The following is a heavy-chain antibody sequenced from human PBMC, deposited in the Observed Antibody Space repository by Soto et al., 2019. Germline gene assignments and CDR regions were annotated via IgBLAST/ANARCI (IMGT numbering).Heavy chain of an antibody. CDR3: AKALYGGFTY. Sequence: EVRLLESGGALVQPGGSRSLSCAASGFTFSVYAMSWVRQAPGKGLEWVSGISGSGDSTHYADSVKGRFTVSRDNSKSMLYLQTNSLRAEDTAIYYCAKALYGGFTYWGQGTLVTVSS. CDR2: ISGSGDST. J-gene: IGHJ4*02. D-gene: IGHD3-10*01. V-gene: IGHV3-23*01. CDR1: GFTFSVYA.